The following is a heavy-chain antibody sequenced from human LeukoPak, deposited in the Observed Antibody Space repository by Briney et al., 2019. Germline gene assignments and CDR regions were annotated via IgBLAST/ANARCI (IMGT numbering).Heavy chain of an antibody. J-gene: IGHJ4*02. CDR2: ISSSSSYI. CDR1: GFTFSSYS. D-gene: IGHD2-2*01. V-gene: IGHV3-21*04. CDR3: AREAIGYCSSTSCYQHRYEPIDY. Sequence: GGSLRLSCAASGFTFSSYSMNWVRQAPGKGLEWVSSISSSSSYIYYADSVKGRFTISRDNAKNSLYLQMNSLRAEDTAVYYCAREAIGYCSSTSCYQHRYEPIDYWGQGTLVTVSS.